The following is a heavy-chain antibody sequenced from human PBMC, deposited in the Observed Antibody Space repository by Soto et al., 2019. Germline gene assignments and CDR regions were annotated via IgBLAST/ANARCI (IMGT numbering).Heavy chain of an antibody. V-gene: IGHV4-31*03. Sequence: SETLSLTCTVSGGSISSGGYYWSWIRQHPGKGLEWIGYIYYSGSTYYNPSLKSRVTISVDTSKNQFSLKLSSVTAADTAVYYCARVRGSSWYFDYWGQGTLVTVSS. J-gene: IGHJ4*02. CDR2: IYYSGST. CDR1: GGSISSGGYY. CDR3: ARVRGSSWYFDY. D-gene: IGHD6-13*01.